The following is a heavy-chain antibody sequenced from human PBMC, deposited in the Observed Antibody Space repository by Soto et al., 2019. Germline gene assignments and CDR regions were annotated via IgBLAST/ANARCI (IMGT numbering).Heavy chain of an antibody. CDR2: IWYDGSNK. D-gene: IGHD1-26*01. V-gene: IGHV3-33*01. CDR1: GFTFSSYG. CDR3: ARDSVGATQGRALDY. Sequence: QVQLVESGGGVVQPGRSLRLSCAASGFTFSSYGMHWVRQAPGKGLEWVAVIWYDGSNKYYADSVKGRFTISRDNSKNTLYLQMNSLRAEDMAVYYCARDSVGATQGRALDYWGQGTLVTVSS. J-gene: IGHJ4*02.